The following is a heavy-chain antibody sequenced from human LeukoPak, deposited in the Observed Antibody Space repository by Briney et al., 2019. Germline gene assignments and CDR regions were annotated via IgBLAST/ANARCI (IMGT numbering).Heavy chain of an antibody. CDR1: GFTFSSYT. Sequence: GGSLRLSCAASGFTFSSYTLSWVRQAPGRGPEWVSTISGGGDYTSYADSVKGRFTISRDNSKNTLYLQMNGLRVEDSALYYCAKRRFLESTPYYFDYWGQGTLVTVSS. CDR2: ISGGGDYT. D-gene: IGHD3-3*01. J-gene: IGHJ4*02. CDR3: AKRRFLESTPYYFDY. V-gene: IGHV3-23*01.